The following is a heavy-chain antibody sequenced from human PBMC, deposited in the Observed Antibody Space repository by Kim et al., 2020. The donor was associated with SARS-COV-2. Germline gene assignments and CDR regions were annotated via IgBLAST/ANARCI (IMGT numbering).Heavy chain of an antibody. V-gene: IGHV3-30*04. J-gene: IGHJ4*02. Sequence: GGSLRLSCADSGFTFRTYAMHWVRQAPGKGLEWVAVISYDGRNKYYADSVKGRFTISRDNSKNTLYLQMNSLRAEDTAMYHCARDRFGSVVRGVDYWGQGTLGTVSS. CDR2: ISYDGRNK. D-gene: IGHD3-16*01. CDR1: GFTFRTYA. CDR3: ARDRFGSVVRGVDY.